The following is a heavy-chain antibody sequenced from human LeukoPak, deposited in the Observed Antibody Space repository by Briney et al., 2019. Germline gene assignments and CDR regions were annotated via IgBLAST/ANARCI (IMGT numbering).Heavy chain of an antibody. J-gene: IGHJ3*02. V-gene: IGHV3-21*01. CDR1: GFTFSSYG. CDR2: ISSSSSYI. Sequence: PGGSLRLSCAASGFTFSSYGMHWVRQAPGKGLEWVSSISSSSSYIYYADSVKGRFTISRDNAKNSLYLQMNSLRAEDTAVYYCARASGYTSGWYDDAFDIWGQGTMVTVSS. D-gene: IGHD6-19*01. CDR3: ARASGYTSGWYDDAFDI.